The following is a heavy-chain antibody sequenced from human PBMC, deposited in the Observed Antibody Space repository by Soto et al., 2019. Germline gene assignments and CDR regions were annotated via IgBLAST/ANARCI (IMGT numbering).Heavy chain of an antibody. CDR2: ISGSGGST. CDR1: GFTFSSYA. Sequence: GGSLRLACAASGFTFSSYAMSWVRQAPGKGLEWVSAISGSGGSTYYADSVKGRFTISRDNSKNTLYLQMNSLRAEDTAVYYCAKGRSSGYYFPFDYWGQGTLVTVSS. D-gene: IGHD3-22*01. V-gene: IGHV3-23*01. J-gene: IGHJ4*02. CDR3: AKGRSSGYYFPFDY.